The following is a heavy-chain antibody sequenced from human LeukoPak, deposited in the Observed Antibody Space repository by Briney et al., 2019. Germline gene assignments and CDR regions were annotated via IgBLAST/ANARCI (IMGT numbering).Heavy chain of an antibody. J-gene: IGHJ4*02. D-gene: IGHD6-13*01. CDR2: ISSSSSYI. CDR1: GFTFSSYS. V-gene: IGHV3-21*01. Sequence: GGSLRLSCAASGFTFSSYSMNWVRQAPGKGLEWVSSISSSSSYIYYADSVKGRFTISRDNAKNSLYLQMNSLRAEDTAVYYCARGHSSSWYYFDYWGQGTLVTVSS. CDR3: ARGHSSSWYYFDY.